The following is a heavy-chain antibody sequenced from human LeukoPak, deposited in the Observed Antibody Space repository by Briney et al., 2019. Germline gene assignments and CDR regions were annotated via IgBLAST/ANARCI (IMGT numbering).Heavy chain of an antibody. J-gene: IGHJ4*02. CDR3: ARKGGHFDY. V-gene: IGHV4-59*01. CDR2: IYYNGST. D-gene: IGHD2-15*01. Sequence: SETLSLTCTVSGGSISYYYWSWIRQSPGRGLEWIGYIYYNGSTNYNPSLKSRVTISVDMSKNQFSLKVTSVTAADTAIYYCARKGGHFDYWGQGTLVTVSS. CDR1: GGSISYYY.